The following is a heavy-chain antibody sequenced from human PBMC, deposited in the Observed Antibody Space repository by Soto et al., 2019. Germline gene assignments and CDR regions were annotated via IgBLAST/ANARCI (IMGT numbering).Heavy chain of an antibody. D-gene: IGHD3-10*01. CDR3: ALKPLGFGEFIDGENWFGP. V-gene: IGHV1-69*01. CDR2: IIPILGTA. CDR1: GGTFSSYA. Sequence: QVQLVQSGAEVKKPGSSVKVSCKASGGTFSSYAISWVRQAPGQGLEWMGGIIPILGTANYAQKFQGRVKINADESTSTAYMELSSLRSEDTAVYYCALKPLGFGEFIDGENWFGPWGQGTLVTVSS. J-gene: IGHJ5*01.